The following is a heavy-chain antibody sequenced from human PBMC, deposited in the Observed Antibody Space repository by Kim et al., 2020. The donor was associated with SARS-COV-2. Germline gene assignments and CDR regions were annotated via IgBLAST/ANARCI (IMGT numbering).Heavy chain of an antibody. D-gene: IGHD2-15*01. V-gene: IGHV4-59*08. J-gene: IGHJ4*01. Sequence: NPFLKSRTTISVDTSRNQFSLRLTSVTAADTAVYFCARLGYCGGGSCHFEYWGQGTLVTVSS. CDR3: ARLGYCGGGSCHFEY.